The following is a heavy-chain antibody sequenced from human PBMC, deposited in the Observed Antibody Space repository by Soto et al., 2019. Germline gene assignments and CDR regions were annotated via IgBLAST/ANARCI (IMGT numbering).Heavy chain of an antibody. CDR2: ISGSGGST. D-gene: IGHD2-15*01. CDR3: AKAERLCSGGSCSFPGNR. J-gene: IGHJ1*01. Sequence: GGSLRLSCAASGFTFSSYAMSWVRQAPGKGLEWVSAISGSGGSTYYADSVKGRFTISRDNSKNTLYLQMNSLRAEDTAVYYCAKAERLCSGGSCSFPGNRWGQGTLVTVSS. V-gene: IGHV3-23*01. CDR1: GFTFSSYA.